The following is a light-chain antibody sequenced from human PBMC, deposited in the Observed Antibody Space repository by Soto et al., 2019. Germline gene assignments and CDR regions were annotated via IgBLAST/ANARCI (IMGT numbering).Light chain of an antibody. V-gene: IGLV2-14*01. Sequence: QSALTQPASVSGSPGQWITISCTGTSSDVGGYNYVSWYQQHPAKVPKLMIYDVSNRPSGVSDRFSGSKSGNTASLTISGLQAEDEADYYCYSYTTSSTYVFGTGTKVTVL. CDR2: DVS. CDR1: SSDVGGYNY. CDR3: YSYTTSSTYV. J-gene: IGLJ1*01.